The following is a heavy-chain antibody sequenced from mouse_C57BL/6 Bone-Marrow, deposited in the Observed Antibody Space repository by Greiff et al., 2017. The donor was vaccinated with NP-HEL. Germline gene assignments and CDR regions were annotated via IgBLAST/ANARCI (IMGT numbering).Heavy chain of an antibody. Sequence: VQLQQSGPELVKPGASVKISCKASGYAFSSSWMNWVKQRPGKGLEWIGRIYPGDGDTNYNGKFKGKATLTADKSSSTAYMQLSSLTSEDSAVDFCANSTVVHYCAMDYWGQGTSVTVSS. CDR1: GYAFSSSW. CDR3: ANSTVVHYCAMDY. CDR2: IYPGDGDT. J-gene: IGHJ4*01. D-gene: IGHD1-1*01. V-gene: IGHV1-82*01.